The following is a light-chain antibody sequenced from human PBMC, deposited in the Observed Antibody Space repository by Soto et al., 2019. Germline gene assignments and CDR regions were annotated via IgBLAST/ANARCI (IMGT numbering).Light chain of an antibody. CDR3: SSYTITHIPVI. J-gene: IGLJ2*01. V-gene: IGLV2-14*01. CDR1: SSDVGNYNY. Sequence: QSALTQPASVSGSPGQSITISCTGTSSDVGNYNYVSWYQQHPGRAPKLLIYEVTNRPSGVSNRFSGSKSDNTASLTITGLQAEDEASYYCSSYTITHIPVIFGGGTKLTVL. CDR2: EVT.